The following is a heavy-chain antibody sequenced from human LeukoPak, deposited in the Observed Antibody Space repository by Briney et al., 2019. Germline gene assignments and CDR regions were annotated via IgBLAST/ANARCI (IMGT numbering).Heavy chain of an antibody. Sequence: PGGSLRLSCAASGFTFSIYAMSWVRQAPGKGLEWVSAISGSGGSTYYADSVKGRFTISRDNSKNTLYLQMNSLRAEDTAVYYCAKDGAASESSSPALGGQGTLVTVSS. CDR1: GFTFSIYA. J-gene: IGHJ4*02. CDR2: ISGSGGST. CDR3: AKDGAASESSSPAL. V-gene: IGHV3-23*01. D-gene: IGHD6-6*01.